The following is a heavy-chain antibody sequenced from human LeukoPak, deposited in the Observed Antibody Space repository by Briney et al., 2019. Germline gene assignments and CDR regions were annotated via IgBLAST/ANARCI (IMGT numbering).Heavy chain of an antibody. D-gene: IGHD1-26*01. J-gene: IGHJ4*02. CDR1: GGSISSSSYY. CDR3: AEQSGSYNYFDY. CDR2: IYYSGST. V-gene: IGHV4-39*07. Sequence: SETLSLTCTVAGGSISSSSYYWGWMRQPPGKELEWIGSIYYSGSTYYNPSLKSRVTISVDTSKNQFSLKLSSVTAADTAVYYCAEQSGSYNYFDYWGQGTLVTVSS.